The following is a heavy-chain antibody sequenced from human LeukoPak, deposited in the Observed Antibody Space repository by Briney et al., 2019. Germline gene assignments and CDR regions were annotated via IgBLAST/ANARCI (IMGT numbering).Heavy chain of an antibody. CDR3: ATALNREYYDFWSGDYYY. J-gene: IGHJ4*02. Sequence: GESLKISCKGSGYSFTSYWIGWVRQMPGKGLEWMGIIYPGDSDTRYSPSFQGQVTISADKSISTAYLQWSSLKASDTAMYYCATALNREYYDFWSGDYYYWGQGTLVTVSS. CDR1: GYSFTSYW. CDR2: IYPGDSDT. V-gene: IGHV5-51*01. D-gene: IGHD3-3*01.